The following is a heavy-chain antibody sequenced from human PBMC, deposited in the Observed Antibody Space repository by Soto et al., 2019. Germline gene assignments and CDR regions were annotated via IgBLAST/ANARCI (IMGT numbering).Heavy chain of an antibody. V-gene: IGHV1-69*06. D-gene: IGHD2-8*01. CDR1: GGTLSSYA. CDR3: AFRYCTNGVCQYYFDY. CDR2: IIPIFGTA. J-gene: IGHJ4*02. Sequence: SVKVSCKASGGTLSSYAVSWVRQAPGQGLEWMGGIIPIFGTANYAQKFQGRDTVTADKSTSTAYMELSSLRSEDTAVYYCAFRYCTNGVCQYYFDYWGQGTLVTVSS.